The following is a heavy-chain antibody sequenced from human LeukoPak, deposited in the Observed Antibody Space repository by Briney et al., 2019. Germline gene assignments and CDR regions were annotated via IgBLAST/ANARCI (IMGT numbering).Heavy chain of an antibody. D-gene: IGHD3-22*01. V-gene: IGHV1-2*02. Sequence: ASVTVSCKASGYTFTSYAMNWVRQAPGQGLEWMGWINPNSGGTNYAQKFQGRVTMTRDTSISTAYMELSRLRSDDTAVYYCARDHDSSGYYREMPDYWGQGTLVTVSS. CDR1: GYTFTSYA. J-gene: IGHJ4*02. CDR2: INPNSGGT. CDR3: ARDHDSSGYYREMPDY.